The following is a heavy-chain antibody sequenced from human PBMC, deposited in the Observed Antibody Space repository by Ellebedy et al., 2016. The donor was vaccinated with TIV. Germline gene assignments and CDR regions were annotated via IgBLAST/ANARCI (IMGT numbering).Heavy chain of an antibody. D-gene: IGHD3-10*01. Sequence: AASVKVSCKSSGYTFIDYGISWVRQAPGQGLDWMGWVSAYSGNTNYAQKFQGRVTMTTDTSTDTAYMELRSLRSDDTAVYYCARYSGSGTYYRNGMDVWGQGTTVTVSS. CDR2: VSAYSGNT. J-gene: IGHJ6*02. V-gene: IGHV1-18*01. CDR1: GYTFIDYG. CDR3: ARYSGSGTYYRNGMDV.